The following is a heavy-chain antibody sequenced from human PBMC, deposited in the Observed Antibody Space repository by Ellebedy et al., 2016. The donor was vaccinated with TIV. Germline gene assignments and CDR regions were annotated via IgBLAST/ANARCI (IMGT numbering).Heavy chain of an antibody. D-gene: IGHD1-1*01. Sequence: SETLSLTCTVSGGSIDTYYWTWIRQSPGKGLEWIGYISYSGFTISNPSLKSRVIISVNTSKNQFSLKLSSVTAADTAVYYCARWKGDWFDPWGQGTLVTVSS. J-gene: IGHJ5*02. CDR1: GGSIDTYY. CDR2: ISYSGFT. CDR3: ARWKGDWFDP. V-gene: IGHV4-59*01.